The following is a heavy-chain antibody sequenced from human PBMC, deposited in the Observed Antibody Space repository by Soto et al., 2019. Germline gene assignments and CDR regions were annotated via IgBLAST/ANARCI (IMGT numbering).Heavy chain of an antibody. Sequence: QVQLQESGPGLVKPSQTLSLTCTVSGGSITSSGYYWSWIRQHPGEGLEWIGFTSNSGSTSYNPSLKSRVTISVDTSSNQFSLNLKSVTAADTAVYHCARGGGSTKVDYWGQGTLVTVSP. CDR3: ARGGGSTKVDY. CDR1: GGSITSSGYY. V-gene: IGHV4-31*03. CDR2: TSNSGST. D-gene: IGHD2-2*01. J-gene: IGHJ4*02.